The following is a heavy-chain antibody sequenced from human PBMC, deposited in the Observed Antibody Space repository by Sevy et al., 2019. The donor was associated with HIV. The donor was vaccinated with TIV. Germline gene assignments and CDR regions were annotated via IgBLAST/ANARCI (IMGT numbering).Heavy chain of an antibody. CDR1: GGSISSGDYY. J-gene: IGHJ4*02. CDR3: VGGSARENFDY. V-gene: IGHV4-30-4*01. CDR2: IYYSGST. Sequence: SETLSLTCTVSGGSISSGDYYFYWIRQPPGKGLEWMGYIYYSGSTYYNPSLKSRLTISVDTSKNQFSLRLNAVTAADMAVYYCVGGSARENFDYWGQGTLVTVSS. D-gene: IGHD1-26*01.